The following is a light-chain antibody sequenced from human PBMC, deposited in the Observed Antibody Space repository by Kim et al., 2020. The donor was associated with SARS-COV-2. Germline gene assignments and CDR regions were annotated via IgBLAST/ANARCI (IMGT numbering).Light chain of an antibody. Sequence: LLPGERATLSCRASRSVINNLGWYQQKPGQPPRLLNYGVSSRAAGIPDRFSGSGSGTDFTLTINRLEPEDFAVYYCQQFGTSLWTFGQGTKVDIK. CDR3: QQFGTSLWT. CDR2: GVS. CDR1: RSVINN. V-gene: IGKV3-20*01. J-gene: IGKJ1*01.